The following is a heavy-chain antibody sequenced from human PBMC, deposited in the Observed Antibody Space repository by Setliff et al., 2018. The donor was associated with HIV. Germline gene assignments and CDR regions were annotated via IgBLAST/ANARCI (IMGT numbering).Heavy chain of an antibody. CDR3: AKADDGAAAGPAP. V-gene: IGHV3-33*06. J-gene: IGHJ5*02. D-gene: IGHD6-13*01. CDR1: GFTFRSFG. CDR2: IWYDGINK. Sequence: GVSLRLSCAASGFTFRSFGMHWVRQVPGKGLEWVAVIWYDGINKNYADSVRGRFTISRDNSRDTLYLEMSSLRVEDTALYYCAKADDGAAAGPAPWGQGTQVTVSS.